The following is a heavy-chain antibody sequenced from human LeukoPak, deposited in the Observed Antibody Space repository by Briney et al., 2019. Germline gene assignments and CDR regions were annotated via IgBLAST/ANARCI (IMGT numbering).Heavy chain of an antibody. Sequence: SETLSLTCTVSGGSISSYYWSWIRQPPGKGLEWIGYIYYSGSTNYNPSLKSRVTISVDTSKNQFSLKLSSVTAADTAVYYCARGTYYDYVWGSGPYYYGMDVWGQGTTVTVSS. CDR2: IYYSGST. V-gene: IGHV4-59*01. D-gene: IGHD3-16*01. CDR1: GGSISSYY. CDR3: ARGTYYDYVWGSGPYYYGMDV. J-gene: IGHJ6*02.